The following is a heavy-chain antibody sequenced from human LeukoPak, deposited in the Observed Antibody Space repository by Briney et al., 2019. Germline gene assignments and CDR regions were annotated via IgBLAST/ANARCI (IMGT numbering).Heavy chain of an antibody. V-gene: IGHV3-23*01. CDR1: GFTFRNYA. J-gene: IGHJ6*04. CDR2: ISDSGGFT. Sequence: PGGSLRLSCVASGFTFRNYAMSWVRQAPGKGLEWVSAISDSGGFTYYTDSVKGRFTISRDNSKKTLYLQMNGLRAEDTALYYCAKEDLYDGMDVWGKGTTVTVSS. CDR3: AKEDLYDGMDV.